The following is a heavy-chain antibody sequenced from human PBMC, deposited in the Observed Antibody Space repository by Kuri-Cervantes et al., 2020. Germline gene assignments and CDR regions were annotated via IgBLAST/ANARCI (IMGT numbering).Heavy chain of an antibody. V-gene: IGHV4-61*02. D-gene: IGHD6-19*01. J-gene: IGHJ4*02. CDR3: AREGISSGWYTPDY. CDR2: IYTSGST. CDR1: GGSISSGSYY. Sequence: SETLSLTCTVSGGSISSGSYYWSWIRQPAGKGLEWIGRIYTSGSTNYNPSLKSRVTISVDTSKNQFSLKLSSVTAADTAVYYCAREGISSGWYTPDYRGQGTLVTVSS.